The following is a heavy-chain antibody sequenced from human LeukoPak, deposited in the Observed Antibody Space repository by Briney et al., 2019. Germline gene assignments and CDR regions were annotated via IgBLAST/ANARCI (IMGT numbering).Heavy chain of an antibody. CDR1: GGTFSSYA. D-gene: IGHD3-22*01. CDR3: ARALDYYDSRIPDYYYYYGMDV. J-gene: IGHJ6*02. V-gene: IGHV1-69*13. Sequence: SVKVSCKASGGTFSSYAISWVRQAPGQGLEWMGGIIPIFGTANYAQKFQGRVTITADESTSTAYMELSSLRSEDTAVYYCARALDYYDSRIPDYYYYYGMDVWGQGTTVTASS. CDR2: IIPIFGTA.